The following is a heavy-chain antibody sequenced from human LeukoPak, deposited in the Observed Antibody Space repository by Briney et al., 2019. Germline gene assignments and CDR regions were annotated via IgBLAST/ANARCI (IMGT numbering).Heavy chain of an antibody. CDR3: ATGSGWFHY. D-gene: IGHD6-19*01. J-gene: IGHJ4*02. CDR2: INHSGST. CDR1: GGSFSGYY. Sequence: SETLSLTCAVYGGSFSGYYWSWIRQPPGKGLEWIGEINHSGSTNYNPSLKNRVTISVDTSKNQFSLKLSSVTAADTAVYYCATGSGWFHYWGQGTLVTVSS. V-gene: IGHV4-34*01.